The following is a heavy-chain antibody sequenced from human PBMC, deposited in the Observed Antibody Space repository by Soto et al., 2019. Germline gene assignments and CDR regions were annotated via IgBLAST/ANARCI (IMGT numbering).Heavy chain of an antibody. CDR3: ARAWVGHFDY. V-gene: IGHV4-31*03. CDR1: GGSISSGGYY. J-gene: IGHJ4*02. CDR2: IYYSGST. Sequence: QVQLQESGPGLVKPSQTLSLTCTVSGGSISSGGYYWSWIRQHPGKGLEWIGYIYYSGSTYYNPSLKSRVNLSVDTYKNQFSLKLSSVTAADTAVYYCARAWVGHFDYWGQGTLVTVSS. D-gene: IGHD1-26*01.